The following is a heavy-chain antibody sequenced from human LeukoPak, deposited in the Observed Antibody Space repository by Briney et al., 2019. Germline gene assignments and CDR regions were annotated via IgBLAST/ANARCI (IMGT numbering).Heavy chain of an antibody. V-gene: IGHV3-23*01. CDR2: TSGSGGTT. D-gene: IGHD6-6*01. CDR1: GFTFSSYA. CDR3: AIVVAARQGTIYP. J-gene: IGHJ5*02. Sequence: GGSLRLSCAASGFTFSSYAMSWVRQAPGKGLEWVSSTSGSGGTTYYADSVKGRFTISRDNSKSTLYVQMNSLRAEDTAVYYCAIVVAARQGTIYPSGQGTLVTMSS.